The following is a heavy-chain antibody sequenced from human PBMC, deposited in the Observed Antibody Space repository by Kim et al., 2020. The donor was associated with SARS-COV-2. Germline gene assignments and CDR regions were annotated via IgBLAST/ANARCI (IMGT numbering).Heavy chain of an antibody. CDR2: IRSKANSYAT. J-gene: IGHJ6*02. CDR3: HEAGDYYYYGMDV. Sequence: GGSLRLSCAASGFTFSGSAMHWVRQASGKRLEWVGRIRSKANSYATAYAASVKGRFTISRDDSKNTAYLQMNSLKTEDTAVYYCHEAGDYYYYGMDVWGQGTTVTVSS. CDR1: GFTFSGSA. V-gene: IGHV3-73*01. D-gene: IGHD6-13*01.